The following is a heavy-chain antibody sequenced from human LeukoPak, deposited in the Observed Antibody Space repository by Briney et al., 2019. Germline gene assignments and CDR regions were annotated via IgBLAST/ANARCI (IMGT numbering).Heavy chain of an antibody. Sequence: GGSLRLSCAASGFTFSSYWMSWVRQAPGKGLEWVSSISSSSSYIYYADSVKGRFTISRDNAKNSLCLQMNSLRAEDTAVYYCARDARIAVAGTSPESSDYWGQGTLVTVSS. D-gene: IGHD6-19*01. J-gene: IGHJ4*02. CDR3: ARDARIAVAGTSPESSDY. CDR2: ISSSSSYI. V-gene: IGHV3-21*01. CDR1: GFTFSSYW.